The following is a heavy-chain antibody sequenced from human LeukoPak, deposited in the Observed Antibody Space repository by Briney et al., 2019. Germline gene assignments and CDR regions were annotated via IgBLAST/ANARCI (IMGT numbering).Heavy chain of an antibody. V-gene: IGHV3-20*04. CDR1: GGSFGAYY. CDR2: INWNGGST. J-gene: IGHJ4*02. CDR3: ARVSLVGATTD. Sequence: PSETLSLTCAVYGGSFGAYYWSWVRQAPGKGLEWVSGINWNGGSTGYADSVKGRFTISRDNAKNSLYLQMNSLRAEDTALYYCARVSLVGATTDWGQGTLVTVSS. D-gene: IGHD1-26*01.